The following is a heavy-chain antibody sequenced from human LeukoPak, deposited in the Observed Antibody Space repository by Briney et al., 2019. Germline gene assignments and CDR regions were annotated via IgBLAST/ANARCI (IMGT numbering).Heavy chain of an antibody. D-gene: IGHD2-15*01. CDR2: INPSGGST. V-gene: IGHV1-46*01. Sequence: ASVKVSCKASGYTFTSYSMHWVRQATGQGLEWMGIINPSGGSTRYAQKFQGRVTMTRDTSTSTVYMELSSLRSEDTAVYYCARALPGFYYYGMDVWGQGTTVTVSS. CDR1: GYTFTSYS. CDR3: ARALPGFYYYGMDV. J-gene: IGHJ6*02.